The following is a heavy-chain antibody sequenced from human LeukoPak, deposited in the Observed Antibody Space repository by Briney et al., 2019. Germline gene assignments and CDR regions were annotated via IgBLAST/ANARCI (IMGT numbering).Heavy chain of an antibody. Sequence: GGSLRLSCAASGFTFDDYAMHWVRQAPGKGLEWVSGISWSSGSIGYADSVKGRFTISRDNAKNSLYLQMNSLRAEDTALYYCAKDNSPFPGSCYFWGQGTLVTVSS. D-gene: IGHD2-15*01. V-gene: IGHV3-9*01. CDR3: AKDNSPFPGSCYF. CDR1: GFTFDDYA. J-gene: IGHJ4*02. CDR2: ISWSSGSI.